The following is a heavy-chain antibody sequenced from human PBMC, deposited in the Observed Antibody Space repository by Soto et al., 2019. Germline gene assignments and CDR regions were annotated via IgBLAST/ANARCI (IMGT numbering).Heavy chain of an antibody. CDR2: ISAYNGNT. CDR3: ARVGIIVVVIAPSSADAFDI. D-gene: IGHD2-21*01. CDR1: GYTFTSYG. J-gene: IGHJ3*02. V-gene: IGHV1-18*01. Sequence: ASVKVSCKASGYTFTSYGISWVRQAPGQGLEWMGWISAYNGNTNYAQKLQGRVTMTKDTSTSTAYMELRSLRSDDTAVYYCARVGIIVVVIAPSSADAFDIWGQGTMVTV.